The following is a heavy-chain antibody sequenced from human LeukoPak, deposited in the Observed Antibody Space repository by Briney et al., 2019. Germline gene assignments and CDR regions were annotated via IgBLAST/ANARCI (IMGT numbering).Heavy chain of an antibody. CDR2: IQEDGREI. J-gene: IGHJ4*02. Sequence: PGGSLRLSCVASGFTFGSYWMSWVRQAPGKGLEWVANIQEDGREIYYVDSVRGRFTISRDNAKNSLYLQMNTLRAEDTAVYYCARPSFLTGSYYPLWGQGTLVAVSS. CDR1: GFTFGSYW. V-gene: IGHV3-7*01. D-gene: IGHD1-26*01. CDR3: ARPSFLTGSYYPL.